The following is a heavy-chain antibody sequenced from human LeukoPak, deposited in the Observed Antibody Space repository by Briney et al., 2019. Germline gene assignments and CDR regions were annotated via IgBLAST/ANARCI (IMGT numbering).Heavy chain of an antibody. J-gene: IGHJ4*02. V-gene: IGHV4-4*07. CDR1: GDSINGFY. CDR3: ARAGYYYATREYYFDY. D-gene: IGHD3-10*01. CDR2: IYTSGST. Sequence: SETLSLTCTVSGDSINGFYWSWIRQPAGKGLEWIGHIYTSGSTNYNPSLKSRVTMSVDTSKKQFSLKLSSVTAADTAVYYCARAGYYYATREYYFDYWGQGTLVTVSS.